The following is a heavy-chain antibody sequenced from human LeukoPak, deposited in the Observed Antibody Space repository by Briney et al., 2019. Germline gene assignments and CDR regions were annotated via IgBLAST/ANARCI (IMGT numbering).Heavy chain of an antibody. V-gene: IGHV1-18*01. CDR3: ARVDTAMVIDY. J-gene: IGHJ4*02. D-gene: IGHD5-18*01. CDR2: ISVYNGNT. Sequence: ASVKVSCKASGYIFSNYGISWVRQAPGQGLEWMGWISVYNGNTNSAQKVQGRVTMTTDTSTTTAYMELRSLRSDDTAVYYCARVDTAMVIDYWGQGTLVTVSS. CDR1: GYIFSNYG.